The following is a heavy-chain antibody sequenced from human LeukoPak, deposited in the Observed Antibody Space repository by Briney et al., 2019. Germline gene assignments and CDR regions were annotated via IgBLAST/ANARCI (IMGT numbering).Heavy chain of an antibody. CDR3: ARVRDYYDSSGPFDY. CDR1: GYTFTGYY. J-gene: IGHJ4*02. V-gene: IGHV1-2*02. D-gene: IGHD3-22*01. Sequence: ASVKVSCKASGYTFTGYYMHWVRQAPGQGLEWMGWINPNSGGTNYAQKFQGRVTMTRDTSISTAYMELSRLRSDDTPVYYCARVRDYYDSSGPFDYWGQGTLVTVSS. CDR2: INPNSGGT.